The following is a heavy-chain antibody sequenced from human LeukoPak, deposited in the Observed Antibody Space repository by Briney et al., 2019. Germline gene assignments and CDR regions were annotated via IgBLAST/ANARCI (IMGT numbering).Heavy chain of an antibody. CDR2: TSASGVDT. D-gene: IGHD6-13*01. CDR3: AKGSSSSSRHYYFDY. V-gene: IGHV3-23*01. J-gene: IGHJ4*02. CDR1: GFTFSNAW. Sequence: PGGSLRLSCAASGFTFSNAWMNWVRQAPGKGLEWVSGTSASGVDTDYADSVEGRFTISRDNFKNTFYLQMNSLRAEDTAVYYCAKGSSSSSRHYYFDYWGQGTLVTVSS.